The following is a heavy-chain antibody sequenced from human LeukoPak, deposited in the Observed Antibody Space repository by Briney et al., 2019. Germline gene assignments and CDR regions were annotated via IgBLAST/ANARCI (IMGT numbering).Heavy chain of an antibody. CDR3: AKLESSSGWYGGFDI. V-gene: IGHV3-23*01. CDR1: GFTFSSHA. CDR2: ISGSGGST. Sequence: GGSLRLSCAASGFTFSSHARNWVRQAPGKGLEWVSAISGSGGSTYYADSVKGRFTISRDNSKNTLYLQMNSLRAEDTAVYYCAKLESSSGWYGGFDIWGQGTLVTVSS. D-gene: IGHD6-19*01. J-gene: IGHJ4*02.